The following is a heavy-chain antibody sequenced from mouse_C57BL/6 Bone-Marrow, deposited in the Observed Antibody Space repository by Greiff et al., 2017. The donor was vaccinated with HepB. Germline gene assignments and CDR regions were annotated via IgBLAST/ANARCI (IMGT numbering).Heavy chain of an antibody. V-gene: IGHV1-54*01. Sequence: VKLQESGAELVRPGTSVKVSCKASGYAFTNYLIEWVKQRPGQGLEWIGVINPGSGGTNYNEKFKGKATLTADKSSSTAYMQLSSLTSEDSAVYFCAREGSTGNYYAMDYWGQGTSVTVSS. CDR3: AREGSTGNYYAMDY. CDR2: INPGSGGT. CDR1: GYAFTNYL. J-gene: IGHJ4*01. D-gene: IGHD4-1*02.